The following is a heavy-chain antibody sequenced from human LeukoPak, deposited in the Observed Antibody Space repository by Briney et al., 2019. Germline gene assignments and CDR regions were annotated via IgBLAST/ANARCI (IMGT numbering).Heavy chain of an antibody. D-gene: IGHD5-12*01. CDR2: LLPIFGTA. CDR3: ARNIVATTHYYYGMDV. V-gene: IGHV1-69*01. CDR1: GGTFSRYA. Sequence: GASVKVFCKASGGTFSRYAISWVRQAPGQGLEWMGGLLPIFGTANYAQKLQGRVTITADESTSTAYMELSSLRSEDTAVYYCARNIVATTHYYYGMDVWGKGTTVTVSS. J-gene: IGHJ6*04.